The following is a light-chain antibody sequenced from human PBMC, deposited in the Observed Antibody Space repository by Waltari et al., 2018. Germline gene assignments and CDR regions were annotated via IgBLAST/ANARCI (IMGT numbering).Light chain of an antibody. Sequence: TQMTQSPSSLSASVGDRVTISCQASQDIKNYLNWYQQKPGKAPELLIYDASKLQRXVPSXFXGGGSGTDFTFTISNXXPEDFATYHCQXFDELPFTXGGGTKVEXK. CDR2: DAS. CDR1: QDIKNY. CDR3: QXFDELPFT. V-gene: IGKV1-33*01. J-gene: IGKJ4*02.